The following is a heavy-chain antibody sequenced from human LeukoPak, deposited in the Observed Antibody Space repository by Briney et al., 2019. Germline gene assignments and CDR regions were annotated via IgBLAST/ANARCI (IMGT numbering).Heavy chain of an antibody. CDR1: GYTFTGYY. Sequence: GASVKVSCKASGYTFTGYYMHWVRQAPGQGLEWMGWINPNSGDTNYAQKFQGRVTMTRDTSISTAYMELSRLRSDDTAVYYCARGEYSSGWYSGYWGQGTLVTVSS. CDR2: INPNSGDT. J-gene: IGHJ4*02. D-gene: IGHD6-19*01. CDR3: ARGEYSSGWYSGY. V-gene: IGHV1-2*02.